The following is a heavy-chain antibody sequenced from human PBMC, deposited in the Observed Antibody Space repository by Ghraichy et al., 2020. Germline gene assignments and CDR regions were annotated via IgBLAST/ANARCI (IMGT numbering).Heavy chain of an antibody. CDR3: ARDSDSVAYYYDSSGPSDY. D-gene: IGHD3-22*01. CDR2: ISAYNGNT. J-gene: IGHJ4*02. CDR1: GYTFTSYG. V-gene: IGHV1-18*04. Sequence: ASVKVSCKASGYTFTSYGISWVRQAPGQGLEWMGWISAYNGNTNYAQKLQGRVTMTTDTSTSTAYMELRSLRSDDTAVYYCARDSDSVAYYYDSSGPSDYWGQGTLVTVSS.